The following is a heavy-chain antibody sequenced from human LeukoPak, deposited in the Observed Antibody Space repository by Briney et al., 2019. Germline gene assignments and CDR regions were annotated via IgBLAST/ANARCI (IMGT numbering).Heavy chain of an antibody. D-gene: IGHD6-19*01. CDR1: GYTFADYY. J-gene: IGHJ4*02. CDR2: INPNSGGT. Sequence: ASVKVSCKASGYTFADYYIHWVRQAPGQGLEWMGRINPNSGGTNSAQNFQGRVTMTRDTSTTTAYMELSRLTSDDTAVYYCARALLGVPPGTAVAGTSGLAYWGQETLVTVSS. V-gene: IGHV1-2*06. CDR3: ARALLGVPPGTAVAGTSGLAY.